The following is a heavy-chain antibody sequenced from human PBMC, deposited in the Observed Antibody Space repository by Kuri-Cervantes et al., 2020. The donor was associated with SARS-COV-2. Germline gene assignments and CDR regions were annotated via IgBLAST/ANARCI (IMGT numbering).Heavy chain of an antibody. Sequence: LSLTCAASGFTFSSYWMSWVRQAPGKGLEWVANIKQDGSEKYYVDSVKGRFTISRDNAKNSLYLQMNSLRAEDTAVYYCARGQTAMAGYYYYGMDVWGQGTTVTVSS. J-gene: IGHJ6*02. CDR3: ARGQTAMAGYYYYGMDV. D-gene: IGHD5-18*01. CDR1: GFTFSSYW. V-gene: IGHV3-7*01. CDR2: IKQDGSEK.